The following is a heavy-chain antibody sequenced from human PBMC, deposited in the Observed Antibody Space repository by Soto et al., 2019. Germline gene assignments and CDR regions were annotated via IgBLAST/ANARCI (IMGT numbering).Heavy chain of an antibody. CDR1: GGSISSGGYY. J-gene: IGHJ4*02. CDR3: ARIGYCSGGSCYRKQRPIDY. CDR2: IYYSGST. D-gene: IGHD2-15*01. V-gene: IGHV4-31*03. Sequence: QVQLQESGPGLVKPSQTLSLTCTVSGGSISSGGYYWSWIRQHPGKGLEWIGYIYYSGSTYYNPSLKSRVTISVDTSKNQFSLKLSSVTAADTAVYYCARIGYCSGGSCYRKQRPIDYWGQGTLVTVSS.